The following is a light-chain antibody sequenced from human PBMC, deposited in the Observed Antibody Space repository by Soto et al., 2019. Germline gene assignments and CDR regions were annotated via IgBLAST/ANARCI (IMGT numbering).Light chain of an antibody. CDR2: TTS. Sequence: DIQMTQSPSSLSASVGDRVTITCRASQTIAMYVNWFQQKPGKAPKPLIYTTSSLQSGVPPRFSGSGSETDFTLTISRLQHEDSVTYYCQQSFTTPYTFGQGTKLEIK. J-gene: IGKJ2*01. CDR3: QQSFTTPYT. V-gene: IGKV1-39*01. CDR1: QTIAMY.